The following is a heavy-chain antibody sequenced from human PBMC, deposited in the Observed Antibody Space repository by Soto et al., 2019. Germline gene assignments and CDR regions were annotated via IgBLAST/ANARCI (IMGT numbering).Heavy chain of an antibody. J-gene: IGHJ4*02. V-gene: IGHV2-5*02. CDR3: THRQTYCGGNCYSGFDY. Sequence: QITLKESGPTLVKPTQPLTLTCTFSGFSLSTSGVGVGWIRQPPGKALEWLALIYWDDDKRYSPSLKSRLTITKDTSKNQVVLTMTNMDPVDTATYYCTHRQTYCGGNCYSGFDYWGQGTLVTVSS. D-gene: IGHD2-21*02. CDR2: IYWDDDK. CDR1: GFSLSTSGVG.